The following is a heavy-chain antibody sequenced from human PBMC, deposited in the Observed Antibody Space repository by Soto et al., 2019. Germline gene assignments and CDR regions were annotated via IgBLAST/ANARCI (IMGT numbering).Heavy chain of an antibody. CDR3: AREGGESSDGLYYFDS. V-gene: IGHV4-30-4*01. J-gene: IGHJ4*02. D-gene: IGHD3-16*01. CDR2: IYYIGNT. Sequence: QVQLQESGPGLVKPSQTLSLTCTVSGGSTSSDNYWSWIRQPPGKGLEWIGHIYYIGNTAYNPSLKSLFAISTDTSKNKLSLKLSSVTAADAAVYFCAREGGESSDGLYYFDSWGQGSLVTVSS. CDR1: GGSTSSDNY.